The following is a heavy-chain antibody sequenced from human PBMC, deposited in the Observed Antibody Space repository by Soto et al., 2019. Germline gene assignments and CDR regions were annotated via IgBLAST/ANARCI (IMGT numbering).Heavy chain of an antibody. D-gene: IGHD6-19*01. Sequence: PGGSLRLSCAASGFTFSSYGMHWVRQAPGKGLEWVAVISYDGSNKYYADSVKGRFTISRDNSKNTLYLQMNSLRAEDTAVYYCAKDQSGWNSVGDWFDPWGQGTLVTVSS. CDR2: ISYDGSNK. CDR1: GFTFSSYG. V-gene: IGHV3-30*18. J-gene: IGHJ5*02. CDR3: AKDQSGWNSVGDWFDP.